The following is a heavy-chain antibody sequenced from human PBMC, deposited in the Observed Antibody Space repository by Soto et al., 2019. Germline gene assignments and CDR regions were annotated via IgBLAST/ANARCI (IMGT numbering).Heavy chain of an antibody. CDR2: IYYSGST. D-gene: IGHD3-22*01. CDR3: ARAPRTYYYDSSGYYFDY. J-gene: IGHJ4*02. Sequence: QVQLQESGPGLVKPSQTLSLTCTVSGGSISSGVYYWSWIRQHPGKGLEWIGYIYYSGSTYYNPSLKSLVTISVDTSKNQFSLKLSSVTAADTAVYYCARAPRTYYYDSSGYYFDYWGQGTLVTVSS. V-gene: IGHV4-31*01. CDR1: GGSISSGVYY.